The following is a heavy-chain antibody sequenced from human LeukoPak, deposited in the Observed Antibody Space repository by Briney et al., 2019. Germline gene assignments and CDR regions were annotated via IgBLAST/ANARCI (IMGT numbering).Heavy chain of an antibody. Sequence: GGSLRLSCAASGFTFSSYAMSWVRQAPGKGLEWVSAISGSGGSTYYADSVKGRFTISRDNSKNTLYLQMNSLRAEDTAVYYCAKQNPPYYYDSSGYWRGNYWGQGTLVTVSS. CDR1: GFTFSSYA. CDR2: ISGSGGST. CDR3: AKQNPPYYYDSSGYWRGNY. D-gene: IGHD3-22*01. V-gene: IGHV3-23*01. J-gene: IGHJ4*02.